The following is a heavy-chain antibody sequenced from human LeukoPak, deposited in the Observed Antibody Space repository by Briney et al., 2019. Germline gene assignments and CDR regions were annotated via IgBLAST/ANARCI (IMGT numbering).Heavy chain of an antibody. V-gene: IGHV1-2*02. CDR2: INPNSGGT. CDR1: GYTFTGYY. CDR3: ARGGESEQWLVRGLDY. D-gene: IGHD6-19*01. J-gene: IGHJ4*02. Sequence: ASVKVSCKASGYTFTGYYMHWVRQAPGQGLEWMGWINPNSGGTNYAQKFQGRVTMTRDTSKNQFSLKLSSVTAADTAVYYCARGGESEQWLVRGLDYWGQGTLVTVSS.